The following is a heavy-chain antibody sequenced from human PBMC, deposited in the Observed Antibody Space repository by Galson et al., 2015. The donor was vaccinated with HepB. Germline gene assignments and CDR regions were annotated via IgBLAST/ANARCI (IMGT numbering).Heavy chain of an antibody. CDR2: ITNSGGRR. CDR1: EFILSMYW. D-gene: IGHD6-6*01. V-gene: IGHV3-23*01. J-gene: IGHJ6*02. Sequence: SLRLSCAASEFILSMYWMNWVRQAPGRGLEWVSGITNSGGRRYYAESGKGRFTISRDNSKNTVFLQMSSLRAEDTAIYYCAKGAYMSSYSLYGMDAWGQGTTVIVTS. CDR3: AKGAYMSSYSLYGMDA.